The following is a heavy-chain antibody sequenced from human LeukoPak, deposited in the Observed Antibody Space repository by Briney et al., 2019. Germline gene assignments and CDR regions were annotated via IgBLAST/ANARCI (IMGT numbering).Heavy chain of an antibody. J-gene: IGHJ6*04. Sequence: PGGSLRLSCAASGFTFNDMHWVRQVAGKGPEWVSSIGTIGDTFYPGSVKGRFTISRENAKNSLYLQMNSLRAGDTAVYYCARATVIGTVPVPGFLDVWGKGTQVTVSS. CDR1: GFTFND. D-gene: IGHD6-19*01. CDR2: IGTIGDT. V-gene: IGHV3-13*01. CDR3: ARATVIGTVPVPGFLDV.